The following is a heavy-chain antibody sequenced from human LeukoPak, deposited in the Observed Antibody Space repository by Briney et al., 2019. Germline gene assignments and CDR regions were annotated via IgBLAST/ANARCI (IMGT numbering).Heavy chain of an antibody. J-gene: IGHJ4*02. V-gene: IGHV3-66*01. CDR1: GFTVSSNY. CDR3: ASRAVAGTLVLDY. Sequence: GGSLRLSCAASGFTVSSNYMSWVRQAPGKGLEWVSVIYSGGSTYYADSVKGRFTISRDNSKNTLYLQMNSLRAEDTAVYYCASRAVAGTLVLDYWGRGTLVTVSS. D-gene: IGHD6-19*01. CDR2: IYSGGST.